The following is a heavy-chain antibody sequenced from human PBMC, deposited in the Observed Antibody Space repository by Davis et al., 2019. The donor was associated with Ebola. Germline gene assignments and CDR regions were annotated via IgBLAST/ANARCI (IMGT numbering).Heavy chain of an antibody. V-gene: IGHV4-30-4*07. CDR1: GASISSGGYS. CDR3: AREVGASDY. Sequence: LRLSCTVSGASISSGGYSWSWIRQPPGKGLEWVGYIYYSVRTHYNSSLKSRVTISVDTSKNHFSLRLSSVTAADTAVYYCAREVGASDYWGQGTLVTVSS. D-gene: IGHD1-26*01. J-gene: IGHJ4*02. CDR2: IYYSVRT.